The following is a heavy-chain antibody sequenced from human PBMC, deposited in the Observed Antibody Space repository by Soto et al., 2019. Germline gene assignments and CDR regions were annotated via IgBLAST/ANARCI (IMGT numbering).Heavy chain of an antibody. V-gene: IGHV1-69*01. Sequence: QVQLVQSGAEVKKPGSTVKVTCKATGGTFSSYAISWVRQAPGQGLEWMGGIIPIFGTANYAQKFQGRVTITADESTSTAYMELSSLRSEDTAVYYCARALTACMVYYYYGMDVCGQGTTVTVSS. CDR3: ARALTACMVYYYYGMDV. CDR1: GGTFSSYA. CDR2: IIPIFGTA. J-gene: IGHJ6*02. D-gene: IGHD2-8*01.